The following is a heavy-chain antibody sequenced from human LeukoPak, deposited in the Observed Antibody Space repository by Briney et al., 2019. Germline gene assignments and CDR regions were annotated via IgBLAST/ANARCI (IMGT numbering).Heavy chain of an antibody. CDR2: INHSGST. CDR3: ARCPYYYDSSGYYH. Sequence: SETLSLTCAVYGGSFSGYYWSWIRQPPGKGLEWIGEINHSGSTNYNPSLKSRVTISVDTSKNQFSLKLSSVTAADTAVYYCARCPYYYDSSGYYHWGQETLVTVSS. CDR1: GGSFSGYY. J-gene: IGHJ5*02. V-gene: IGHV4-34*01. D-gene: IGHD3-22*01.